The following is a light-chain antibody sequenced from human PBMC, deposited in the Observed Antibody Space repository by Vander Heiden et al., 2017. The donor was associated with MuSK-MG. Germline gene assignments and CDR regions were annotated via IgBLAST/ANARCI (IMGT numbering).Light chain of an antibody. Sequence: DIVMTQSPDSLVVSLGESPTINCKSSQTLFYSSSKKNYLAWYQQKAGQPPNLLIYWASTREFGVPDRFSGRGSGTNFTLTISSLQREDVAVYYCHQADSFPFTFGHGTKVEIK. CDR3: HQADSFPFT. V-gene: IGKV4-1*01. CDR2: WAS. J-gene: IGKJ3*01. CDR1: QTLFYSSSKKNY.